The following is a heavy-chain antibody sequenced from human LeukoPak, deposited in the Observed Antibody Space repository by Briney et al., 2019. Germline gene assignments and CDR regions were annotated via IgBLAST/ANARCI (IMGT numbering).Heavy chain of an antibody. CDR3: ASRIHDFWSGYLIDY. D-gene: IGHD3-3*01. J-gene: IGHJ4*02. V-gene: IGHV3-53*01. CDR1: GFTVSSNY. Sequence: GGSLRLSCAASGFTVSSNYMSWVRQAPGKGLEWVSVIYRDDTTYYADSVKGRFTISRDNSKNTLYLQMSSVRAEDTAVYYCASRIHDFWSGYLIDYWGQGTLVTVSS. CDR2: IYRDDTT.